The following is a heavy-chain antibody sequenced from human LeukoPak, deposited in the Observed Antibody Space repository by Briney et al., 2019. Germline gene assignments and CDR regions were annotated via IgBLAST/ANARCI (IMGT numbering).Heavy chain of an antibody. J-gene: IGHJ4*02. CDR2: IYYSGST. CDR3: ARGAAGTFGY. V-gene: IGHV4-31*11. CDR1: GGSYSGYY. D-gene: IGHD6-13*01. Sequence: PSETLSLTCAVYGGSYSGYYWSWIRHHPGKGLEWIGYIYYSGSTYYNPSLKSRVTISVDTSKNQFSLKLSSVTAADTAVYYCARGAAGTFGYWGQGTLVTVSS.